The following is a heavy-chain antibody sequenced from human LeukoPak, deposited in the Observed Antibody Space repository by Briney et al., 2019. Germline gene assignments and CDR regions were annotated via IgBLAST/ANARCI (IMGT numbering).Heavy chain of an antibody. J-gene: IGHJ4*02. CDR3: ANLVNRRYCSIPSCYTPEDY. CDR1: GFTFSSYA. CDR2: ISGSGGST. D-gene: IGHD2-2*02. Sequence: GGSLRLSCAASGFTFSSYAMSWVRQAPGKGLEWVSAISGSGGSTYYADSVKGRFTISRDNSKNTLYLQMNSLRAEDTAVYYCANLVNRRYCSIPSCYTPEDYWGQGTLVTVSS. V-gene: IGHV3-23*01.